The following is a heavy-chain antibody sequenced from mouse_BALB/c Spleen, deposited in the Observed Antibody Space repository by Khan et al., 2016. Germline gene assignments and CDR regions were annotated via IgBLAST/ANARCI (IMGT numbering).Heavy chain of an antibody. J-gene: IGHJ4*01. CDR1: GYTFTTYR. CDR2: INTYTGES. CDR3: ARWWGDGVMDY. Sequence: QIQLVQSGPELKKPGETVKISCKASGYTFTTYRMNWVKQTPGKGLQWMGWINTYTGESTYADDFKGRFAFSLETSASTAYLQINNVENEDTAIYFGARWWGDGVMDYWGQGTSVTGSS. D-gene: IGHD1-1*02. V-gene: IGHV9-3-1*01.